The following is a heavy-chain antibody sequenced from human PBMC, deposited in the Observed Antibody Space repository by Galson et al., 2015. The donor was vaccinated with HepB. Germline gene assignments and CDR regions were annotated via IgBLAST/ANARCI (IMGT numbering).Heavy chain of an antibody. CDR1: GFTFSSYA. CDR3: FDP. J-gene: IGHJ5*02. CDR2: ISGGGGST. Sequence: SLRLSCAASGFTFSSYAMSWVRQAPGKGLEWVSEISGGGGSTYYADSVRGRFTISRDNSKNTLYLEVNSLRAADTAIYYWFDPWGQGTLVTVSS. V-gene: IGHV3-23*01.